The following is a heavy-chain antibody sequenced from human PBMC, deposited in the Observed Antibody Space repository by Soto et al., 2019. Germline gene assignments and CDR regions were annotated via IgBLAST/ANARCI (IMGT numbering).Heavy chain of an antibody. J-gene: IGHJ4*02. CDR1: GFTFSDSY. Sequence: QVQLVESGGGLVKPGGSLRLSCAASGFTFSDSYMSWIRQVPGKGLEWVSYISARGSNIYYADSVKGRFSISRDNAKSSLYLEMHSLRAEDTAVYYRASLPNGRQIVLDYWGQGTQVTVSS. V-gene: IGHV3-11*01. CDR2: ISARGSNI. D-gene: IGHD2-8*01. CDR3: ASLPNGRQIVLDY.